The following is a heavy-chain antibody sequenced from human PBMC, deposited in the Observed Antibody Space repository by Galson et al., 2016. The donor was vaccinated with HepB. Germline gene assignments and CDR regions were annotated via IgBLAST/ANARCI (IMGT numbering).Heavy chain of an antibody. V-gene: IGHV3-53*01. Sequence: SLRLSCAASGFTVTNNYIIWVRQAPGKGLEWVSRIGTDGRSNYADSVKGRFTISRDNSKNTLYLQMNSLRAEDTAIYYCARDRDARPYDYWGQGTLVIVSS. CDR2: IGTDGRS. D-gene: IGHD5-24*01. CDR3: ARDRDARPYDY. J-gene: IGHJ4*02. CDR1: GFTVTNNY.